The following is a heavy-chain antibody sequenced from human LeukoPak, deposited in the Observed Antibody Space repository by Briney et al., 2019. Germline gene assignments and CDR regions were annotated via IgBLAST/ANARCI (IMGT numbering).Heavy chain of an antibody. J-gene: IGHJ4*02. Sequence: PSETLSLTCTVSDGSISSSSYYWSWIRQPPGKGLEWIGYIYYSGSTNYNPSLKSRVTISVDTSKNQFSLKLSSVTAADTAVYYCARVDLLTGTDYWGQGTLVTVSS. V-gene: IGHV4-61*01. CDR1: DGSISSSSYY. D-gene: IGHD3-9*01. CDR3: ARVDLLTGTDY. CDR2: IYYSGST.